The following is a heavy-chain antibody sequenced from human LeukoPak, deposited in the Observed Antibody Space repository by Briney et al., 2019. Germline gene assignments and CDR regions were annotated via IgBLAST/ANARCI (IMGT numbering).Heavy chain of an antibody. J-gene: IGHJ4*02. Sequence: ASVKVSCKASGYTFTSYGISWVRQAPGQGLEWMGWISAYNGNTNYAQKLQGRVTMTTDTSTSTAYMELRSLRSDDTAVYYCARDKTSIAVAGTDFDYWGQGTLVTVSS. D-gene: IGHD6-19*01. CDR3: ARDKTSIAVAGTDFDY. CDR1: GYTFTSYG. CDR2: ISAYNGNT. V-gene: IGHV1-18*01.